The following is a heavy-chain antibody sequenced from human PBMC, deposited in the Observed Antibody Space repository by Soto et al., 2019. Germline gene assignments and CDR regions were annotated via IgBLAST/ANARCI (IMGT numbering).Heavy chain of an antibody. CDR2: IKQDGSEK. J-gene: IGHJ1*01. CDR3: ARDPADIVVVPAGSRPTQH. CDR1: GFTFSSYW. D-gene: IGHD2-2*01. Sequence: GSLRLSCAASGFTFSSYWMSWVRQAPGKGLEWVANIKQDGSEKYYVDSVKGRFTISRDNAKNSLYLQMNSLRAEDTAVYYCARDPADIVVVPAGSRPTQHWGQGTLVTVSS. V-gene: IGHV3-7*01.